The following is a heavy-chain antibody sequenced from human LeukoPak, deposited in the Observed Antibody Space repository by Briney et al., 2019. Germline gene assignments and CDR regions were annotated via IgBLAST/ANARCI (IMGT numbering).Heavy chain of an antibody. CDR1: GYTFTGCY. D-gene: IGHD6-19*01. CDR3: ARVGYSSGWYEDVFDY. V-gene: IGHV1-2*02. CDR2: INPNSGGT. Sequence: ASVKVSCKASGYTFTGCYMHWVRQAPGQGLEWMGWINPNSGGTNYAQKFQGRVTMTRDTSISTAYMELSRLRSDDTAVYYCARVGYSSGWYEDVFDYWGQGTLVTVSS. J-gene: IGHJ4*02.